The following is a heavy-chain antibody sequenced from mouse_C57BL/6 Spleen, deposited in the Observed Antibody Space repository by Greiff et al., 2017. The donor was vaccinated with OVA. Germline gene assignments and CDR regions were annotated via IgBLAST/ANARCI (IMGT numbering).Heavy chain of an antibody. V-gene: IGHV1-61*01. CDR1: GYTFTSYW. D-gene: IGHD2-1*01. CDR2: IYPSDSET. J-gene: IGHJ1*03. CDR3: ARREGGNYVWYFEV. Sequence: VQLQQPGAELVRPGSSVKLSCKASGYTFTSYWMDWVKQRPGQGLEWIGNIYPSDSETHYNQKFKDKATLTVDKSSSTAYMQLSSLTSEDSAVYYCARREGGNYVWYFEVWGTGTTVTVSS.